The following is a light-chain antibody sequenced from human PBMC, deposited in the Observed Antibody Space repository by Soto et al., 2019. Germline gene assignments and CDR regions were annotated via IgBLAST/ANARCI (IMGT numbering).Light chain of an antibody. V-gene: IGKV1-5*03. J-gene: IGKJ1*01. CDR3: QQYNSLWT. CDR1: QSVGSR. CDR2: KAS. Sequence: DIQMTQSPSTLSASVGDRVTITCRASQSVGSRLAWYQQKPGKAPKLLIDKASNLESGVPSRFSGSGSGTEFTLTINSLQPDDFATYYCQQYNSLWTFGQGTKVDIK.